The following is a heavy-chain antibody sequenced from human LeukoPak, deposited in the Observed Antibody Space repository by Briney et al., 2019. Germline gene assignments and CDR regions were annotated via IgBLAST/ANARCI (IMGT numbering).Heavy chain of an antibody. CDR3: ARVFHDKFSLDY. Sequence: SETLSLTCTVSGVSISSGGYYWSWIRQHPGKGLEWIGYIYYSGSTYYNPSLKSRVTISVDTSKNRFSLKLSSVTAADTAVYYCARVFHDKFSLDYWGQGTLVTVSS. CDR1: GVSISSGGYY. J-gene: IGHJ4*02. V-gene: IGHV4-31*03. CDR2: IYYSGST.